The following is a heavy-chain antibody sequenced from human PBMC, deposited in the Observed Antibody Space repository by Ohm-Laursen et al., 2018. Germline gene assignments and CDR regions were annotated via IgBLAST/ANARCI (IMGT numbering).Heavy chain of an antibody. CDR3: ARGSGVEGAV. CDR2: INHSGST. Sequence: GTLSLTCAVYGGSFSGYYWSWIRQPPGKGLEWIGEINHSGSTNYNPSLKSRVTISVDTSKNQFSLKLSSATAADTAVYYCARGSGVEGAVWGQGTLVTVSS. V-gene: IGHV4-34*01. D-gene: IGHD2-15*01. CDR1: GGSFSGYY. J-gene: IGHJ4*02.